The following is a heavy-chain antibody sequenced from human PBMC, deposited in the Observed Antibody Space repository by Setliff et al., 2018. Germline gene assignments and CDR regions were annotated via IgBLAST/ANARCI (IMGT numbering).Heavy chain of an antibody. Sequence: ASVKVSCKASGYTFTGYYMHWVRQAPGQGLEWMGWINPNSGGTNYAQKFQGWVTMTRDTSISTAYMELSRLRPDDTAVYYCARDRDSSGYPYYFDYWGQGTLVTVSS. J-gene: IGHJ4*02. D-gene: IGHD3-22*01. CDR2: INPNSGGT. V-gene: IGHV1-2*04. CDR3: ARDRDSSGYPYYFDY. CDR1: GYTFTGYY.